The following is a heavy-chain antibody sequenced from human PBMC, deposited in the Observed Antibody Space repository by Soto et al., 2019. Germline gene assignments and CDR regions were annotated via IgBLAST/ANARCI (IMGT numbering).Heavy chain of an antibody. V-gene: IGHV1-18*01. CDR1: GYTFTSYG. CDR2: ISAYNGNT. J-gene: IGHJ4*02. CDR3: ARSPCSGGSCFADY. Sequence: ASVKVSCKASGYTFTSYGISWVRQAPGQGLEWMGWISAYNGNTNYAQKLQGRVTMTTDTSTSKAYMELRSLRSDDTAVYYCARSPCSGGSCFADYWGQGTLVTVSS. D-gene: IGHD2-15*01.